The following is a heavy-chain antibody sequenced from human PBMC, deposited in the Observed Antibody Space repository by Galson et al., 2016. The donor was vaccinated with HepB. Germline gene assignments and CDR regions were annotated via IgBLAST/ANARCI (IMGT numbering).Heavy chain of an antibody. CDR2: FYLSGST. J-gene: IGHJ3*02. Sequence: SETLSLTCTVSGGSISTTNYYWGWIRQSPGKGLEWIGSFYLSGSTYYNPSLESRVTLSVDTSKKQFSLKLSSVTAADTALYYCARGSARRGYGGNWGDAFDIWGQGTLVTVSS. CDR1: GGSISTTNYY. CDR3: ARGSARRGYGGNWGDAFDI. D-gene: IGHD4-23*01. V-gene: IGHV4-39*01.